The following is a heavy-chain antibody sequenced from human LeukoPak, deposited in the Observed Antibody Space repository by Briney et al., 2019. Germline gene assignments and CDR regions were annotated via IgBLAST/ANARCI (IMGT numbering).Heavy chain of an antibody. Sequence: SQTLSLTCTVSGGSISSGDYYWSWIRQPPGKGLEWIGYIYYSGSTYYNPSLKSRVTISVDTSKNRFSLKLSSVTAADTAVYYCATHSSGYDSGNDAFDIWGQGTMSPSLQ. J-gene: IGHJ3*02. D-gene: IGHD3-22*01. CDR1: GGSISSGDYY. CDR3: ATHSSGYDSGNDAFDI. CDR2: IYYSGST. V-gene: IGHV4-30-4*08.